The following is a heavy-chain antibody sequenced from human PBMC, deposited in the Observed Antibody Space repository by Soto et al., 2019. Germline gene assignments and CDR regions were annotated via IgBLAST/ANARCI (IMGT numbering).Heavy chain of an antibody. J-gene: IGHJ4*02. V-gene: IGHV3-21*01. CDR3: ARDLRGGYNFGY. CDR1: GFTFSSYS. D-gene: IGHD5-12*01. CDR2: ISSSSSYI. Sequence: GGSLRLSCAASGFTFSSYSMNWVSQAPGKGLEWVSSISSSSSYIYYADSVKGRFTISRDNAKNSLYLQMNSLRAEDTAVYYCARDLRGGYNFGYWGQGTLVTVSS.